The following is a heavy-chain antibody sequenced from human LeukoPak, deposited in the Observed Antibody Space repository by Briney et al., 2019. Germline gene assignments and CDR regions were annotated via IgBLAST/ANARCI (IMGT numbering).Heavy chain of an antibody. D-gene: IGHD5-18*01. J-gene: IGHJ6*02. CDR1: GYTFTSYG. Sequence: GASVKVSCKASGYTFTSYGISWVRQAPGQGLEWMGWISAYNGNINYVQKFQGRVTMTTDTSTSTAYMELRSLRSDDTAVYYCARESRGYRYGYFYYYDMDVWGQGTTVTVSS. CDR3: ARESRGYRYGYFYYYDMDV. CDR2: ISAYNGNI. V-gene: IGHV1-18*01.